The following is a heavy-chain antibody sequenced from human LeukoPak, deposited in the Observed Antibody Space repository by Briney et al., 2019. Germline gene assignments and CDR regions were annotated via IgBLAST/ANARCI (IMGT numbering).Heavy chain of an antibody. J-gene: IGHJ4*02. CDR2: IHAVEGT. D-gene: IGHD3-22*01. Sequence: SETLSLTCTVYGDSLNNRYWDWIRQPPGKGLEWIGEIHAVEGTNYNPSLRSRVTVSLDTSKNQFSLKMSSVTAADTAVYYCTSGTDSRKLGYWGQGTLVTVSS. V-gene: IGHV4-34*01. CDR1: GDSLNNRY. CDR3: TSGTDSRKLGY.